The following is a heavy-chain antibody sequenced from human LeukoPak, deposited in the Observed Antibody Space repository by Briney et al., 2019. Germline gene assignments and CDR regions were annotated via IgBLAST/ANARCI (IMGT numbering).Heavy chain of an antibody. CDR2: IIPILGIA. Sequence: GATVKISCKASGYTFTDYYMHWVRQAPGQGLEWMGRIIPILGIANYAQKFQGRVTITADKSTSTAYMELSSLRSEDTAVYYCASRPGELEGFDPWGQGTLVTVSS. V-gene: IGHV1-69*02. J-gene: IGHJ5*02. D-gene: IGHD3-10*01. CDR1: GYTFTDYY. CDR3: ASRPGELEGFDP.